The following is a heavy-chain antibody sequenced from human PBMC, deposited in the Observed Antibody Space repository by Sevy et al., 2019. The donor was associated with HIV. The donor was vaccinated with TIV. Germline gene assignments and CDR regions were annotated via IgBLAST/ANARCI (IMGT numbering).Heavy chain of an antibody. CDR2: MYDSGST. V-gene: IGHV4-59*01. Sequence: SESLSLTCTVSGGSISSYYWTWIRQPPEKGLEWIGCMYDSGSTNYNPSLKSRVTISVDTSKNQLSLKLSSVTAADTAVYYCTSGSGELVSWGHGTLVTVSS. CDR3: TSGSGELVS. CDR1: GGSISSYY. D-gene: IGHD1-26*01. J-gene: IGHJ5*01.